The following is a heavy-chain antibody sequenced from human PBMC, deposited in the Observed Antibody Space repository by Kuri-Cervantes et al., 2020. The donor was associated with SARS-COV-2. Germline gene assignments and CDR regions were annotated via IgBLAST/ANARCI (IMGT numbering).Heavy chain of an antibody. CDR1: GYSISSGYY. V-gene: IGHV4-38-2*02. D-gene: IGHD1-26*01. Sequence: SETLSLTCTVSGYSISSGYYWGWIRQPPGKGLEWIGSIYYSGSTYYKPSLKSRVTISVDTSKNQFSLKLSSVTAADTAVYYCARQTSYSGSYYHDYWGQGTLVTVSS. CDR3: ARQTSYSGSYYHDY. CDR2: IYYSGST. J-gene: IGHJ4*02.